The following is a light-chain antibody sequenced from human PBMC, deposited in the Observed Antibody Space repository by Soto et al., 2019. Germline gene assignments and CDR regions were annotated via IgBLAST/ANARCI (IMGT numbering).Light chain of an antibody. Sequence: EIVLTQSPGTLSLSPGERATLSCRASQSVSSNYLAWYQQKPGQAPRLIMYGASSRATGTPDRFSGSGSGTDFTLTISRLEPEDFAVYYCQQFRFSPWTFAKGPRWTSN. CDR3: QQFRFSPWT. CDR1: QSVSSNY. CDR2: GAS. J-gene: IGKJ1*01. V-gene: IGKV3-20*01.